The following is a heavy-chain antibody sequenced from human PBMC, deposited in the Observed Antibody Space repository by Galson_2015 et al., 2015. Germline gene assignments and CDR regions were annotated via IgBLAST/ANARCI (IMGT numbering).Heavy chain of an antibody. D-gene: IGHD4-11*01. CDR2: ISSSGGAT. J-gene: IGHJ3*01. Sequence: SLRLSCAVSGFTFRTYAMSWVRHAPGQGLEWVSTISSSGGATYYADSVKGRFTISRDNSKNTLYLQVNSLRAEDTAVYYCAKETVRNAFDVWGQGTMVIVSS. CDR1: GFTFRTYA. V-gene: IGHV3-23*01. CDR3: AKETVRNAFDV.